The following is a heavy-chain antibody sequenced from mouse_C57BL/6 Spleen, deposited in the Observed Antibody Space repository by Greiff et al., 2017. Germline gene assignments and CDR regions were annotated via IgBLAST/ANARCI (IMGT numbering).Heavy chain of an antibody. Sequence: EVKLVESEAGLVQPGRSMKLSCTASGFTFSDYYMGWVRQVPEKGLEWVAHINYDGSRTYYLDSLKSRFIISRDNAKNILYLQMSNLKSEETATYYCARGDSSGEFAYWGQGTLVTVSA. CDR1: GFTFSDYY. J-gene: IGHJ3*01. V-gene: IGHV5-16*01. CDR2: INYDGSRT. CDR3: ARGDSSGEFAY. D-gene: IGHD3-2*02.